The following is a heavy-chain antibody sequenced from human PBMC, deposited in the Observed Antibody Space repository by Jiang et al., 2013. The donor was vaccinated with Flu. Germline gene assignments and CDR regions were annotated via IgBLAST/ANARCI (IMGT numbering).Heavy chain of an antibody. J-gene: IGHJ6*02. CDR2: INPNSGGT. Sequence: YTFTGYYMHWVRQAPGQGLEWMGRINPNSGGTKYAQKFQGRVTMTRDTSITTAYMELSRLRSDDTAVYYCARGGCSGVNCYLYSYYGMDVWGQGTTVTVSS. D-gene: IGHD2-15*01. CDR1: YTFTGYY. CDR3: ARGGCSGVNCYLYSYYGMDV. V-gene: IGHV1-2*06.